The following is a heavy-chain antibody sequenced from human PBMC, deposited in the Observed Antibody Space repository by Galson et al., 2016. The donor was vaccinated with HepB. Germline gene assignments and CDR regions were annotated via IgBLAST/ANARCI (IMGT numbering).Heavy chain of an antibody. J-gene: IGHJ4*02. CDR3: AKDGRIYCSSASCHDHFHY. CDR2: ISYDGSNK. Sequence: SLRLSCAASGFTFSSYGMHWVRQAPGKGLEWVAFISYDGSNKKYADSVKGQFTISRDNSEKTLYLQMNSLRAEDTAVYYCAKDGRIYCSSASCHDHFHYWGQGTLVTVSS. CDR1: GFTFSSYG. V-gene: IGHV3-30*18. D-gene: IGHD2-2*01.